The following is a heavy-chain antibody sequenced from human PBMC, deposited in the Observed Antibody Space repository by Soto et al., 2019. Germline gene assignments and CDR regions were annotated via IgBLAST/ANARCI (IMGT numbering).Heavy chain of an antibody. CDR2: IYHSGNT. CDR1: GGSISSSNW. D-gene: IGHD3-10*01. J-gene: IGHJ4*02. CDR3: SSRWGEGRVDY. V-gene: IGHV4-4*02. Sequence: QVQLQESGPGLVKPSGTLSLTCAVSGGSISSSNWWSWVRQPPGKGLEWIGEIYHSGNTNYNPSLKSRVTMAVDKSRNQFSLKLSSVTAADTAVYYCSSRWGEGRVDYWGQGTLVTVSS.